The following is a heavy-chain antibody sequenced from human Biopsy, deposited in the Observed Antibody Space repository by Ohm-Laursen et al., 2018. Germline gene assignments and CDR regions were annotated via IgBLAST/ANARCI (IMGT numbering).Heavy chain of an antibody. CDR2: INQSGET. D-gene: IGHD4-17*01. J-gene: IGHJ4*02. Sequence: GTLSLTCTVYGATFSDYYWSWIRQPPGKGLEWIGQINQSGETKYNPSLQSRVTISAEVPKNQFSLKLRSLTAADTAIYYCGNEVYGRDYWGQGARVTVSS. CDR3: GNEVYGRDY. CDR1: GATFSDYY. V-gene: IGHV4-34*08.